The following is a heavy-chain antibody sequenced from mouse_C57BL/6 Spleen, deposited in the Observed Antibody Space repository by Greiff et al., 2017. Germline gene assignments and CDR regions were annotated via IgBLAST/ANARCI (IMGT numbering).Heavy chain of an antibody. CDR3: ARSGNSSAMDY. Sequence: QVQLQQSGAELVKPGASVKLSCKASGYTFTSSWMQWVKQRPGQGLEWIGEIDPSDSYTNYNQKFKGKATLTVDTSSSTAYMQLSSLTSEDSAVYYCARSGNSSAMDYWGQGTSVTVSS. D-gene: IGHD2-1*01. J-gene: IGHJ4*01. CDR1: GYTFTSSW. CDR2: IDPSDSYT. V-gene: IGHV1-50*01.